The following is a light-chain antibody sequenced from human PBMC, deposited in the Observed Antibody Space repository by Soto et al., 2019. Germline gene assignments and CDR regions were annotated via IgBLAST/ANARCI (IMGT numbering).Light chain of an antibody. Sequence: QSVLTQPASVSGSPGQSITISCTGTSSDVGGYNYVSWYQQHPGKAPKLMIYEVSNRPSGVSNRFSGSKSGNTASLTISGLQAEDEADYYCRSYTSSSTLGGVFGTGTKLTVL. J-gene: IGLJ1*01. CDR3: RSYTSSSTLGGV. V-gene: IGLV2-14*01. CDR2: EVS. CDR1: SSDVGGYNY.